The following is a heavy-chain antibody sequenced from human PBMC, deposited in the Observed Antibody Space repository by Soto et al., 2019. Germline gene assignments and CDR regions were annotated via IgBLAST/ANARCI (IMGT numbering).Heavy chain of an antibody. CDR3: AREPQWLVHIDFDY. V-gene: IGHV1-69*04. CDR1: GGTFSSYT. Sequence: SVKVSCKASGGTFSSYTISWVRQAPGQGLEWMGRIIPILGIANYAQKFQGRVTITADKSTSTAYMELSSLRSEDTAVYYCAREPQWLVHIDFDYWGQGTLVTAPQ. D-gene: IGHD6-19*01. CDR2: IIPILGIA. J-gene: IGHJ4*02.